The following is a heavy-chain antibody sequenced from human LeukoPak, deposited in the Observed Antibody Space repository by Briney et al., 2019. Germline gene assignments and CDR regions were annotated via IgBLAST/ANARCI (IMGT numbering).Heavy chain of an antibody. CDR2: IWYDGSSK. V-gene: IGHV3-33*01. CDR3: ARSGGRGWYPDDY. CDR1: GFTFSSYG. Sequence: GRSLRLSCAASGFTFSSYGMQWVRQAPGKGLEWVAVIWYDGSSKYYTDSVKGRFTISRDNSKDTLYLQMNSLRADDTGIYYCARSGGRGWYPDDYWGQGTLVTVSS. J-gene: IGHJ4*02. D-gene: IGHD6-19*01.